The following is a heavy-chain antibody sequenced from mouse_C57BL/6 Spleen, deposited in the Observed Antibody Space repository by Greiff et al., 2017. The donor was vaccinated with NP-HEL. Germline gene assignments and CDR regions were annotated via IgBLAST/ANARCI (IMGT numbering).Heavy chain of an antibody. CDR2: IYPGDGDT. CDR1: GYAFSSSW. V-gene: IGHV1-82*01. J-gene: IGHJ4*01. Sequence: QVQLKQSGPELVKPGASVKISCKASGYAFSSSWMNWVKQRPGKGLEWIGRIYPGDGDTNYNGKFKGKATLTADKSSSTAYMQLSSLTSEDSAVYFCATYDYDVGIYYAMDYWGQGTSVTVSS. CDR3: ATYDYDVGIYYAMDY. D-gene: IGHD2-4*01.